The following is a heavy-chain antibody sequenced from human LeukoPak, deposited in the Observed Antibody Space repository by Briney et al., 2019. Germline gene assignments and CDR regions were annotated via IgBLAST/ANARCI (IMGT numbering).Heavy chain of an antibody. D-gene: IGHD4-23*01. CDR1: RFTFKSYG. Sequence: PGGSLRLSRAASRFTFKSYGMHWVRQAPGKGLEWVAVIWYDGSNKFYADSVKGRFTISRDNSKNTLYLQMNSLRAEDTAVYYCVRDRENSYFEYWGQGTPVTVSS. V-gene: IGHV3-33*01. CDR2: IWYDGSNK. J-gene: IGHJ4*02. CDR3: VRDRENSYFEY.